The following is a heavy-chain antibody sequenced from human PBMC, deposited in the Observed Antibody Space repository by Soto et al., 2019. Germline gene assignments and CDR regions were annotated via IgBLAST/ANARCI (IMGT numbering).Heavy chain of an antibody. V-gene: IGHV3-23*01. D-gene: IGHD6-19*01. CDR2: ISGSGGSA. J-gene: IGHJ4*02. CDR3: AKEVRSGWYFFDY. CDR1: AFTFRTSA. Sequence: GGSLRLSWAASAFTFRTSAMSWVRQSPGKGLEWVSTISGSGGSAYYADSMKGRLTISRDNSKNTVYLQMNSLRAEDTAVYYCAKEVRSGWYFFDYWGKGTFVTVSS.